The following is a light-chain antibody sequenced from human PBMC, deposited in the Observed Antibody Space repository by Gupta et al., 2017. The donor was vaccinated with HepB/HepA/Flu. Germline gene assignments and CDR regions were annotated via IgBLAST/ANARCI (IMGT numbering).Light chain of an antibody. CDR1: RSGGTY. V-gene: IGKV3-11*01. CDR3: QQRSNWPLT. CDR2: DAS. Sequence: VLTQSPATLSLSPGERATRSCRASRSGGTYLAWYQQRPGQAPRLLISDASDRSTGIPARFSGSGSGTDFTLSISSLEAEDFAVYYCQQRSNWPLTFGGGTKVDIK. J-gene: IGKJ4*01.